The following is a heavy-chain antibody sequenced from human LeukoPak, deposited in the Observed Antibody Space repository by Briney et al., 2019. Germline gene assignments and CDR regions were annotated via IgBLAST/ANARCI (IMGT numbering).Heavy chain of an antibody. D-gene: IGHD2-21*02. Sequence: GGSLRLSCAASGFTFSSYAMSWVRQAPGKGLEWVSAISGSGGGTYYADSVKGRFTISRDNSKNTLYLQMNSLRAEDTAVYYCAKLLVTAILTRRAAKATKDYWGQGTLVTVSS. CDR3: AKLLVTAILTRRAAKATKDY. J-gene: IGHJ4*02. CDR2: ISGSGGGT. V-gene: IGHV3-23*01. CDR1: GFTFSSYA.